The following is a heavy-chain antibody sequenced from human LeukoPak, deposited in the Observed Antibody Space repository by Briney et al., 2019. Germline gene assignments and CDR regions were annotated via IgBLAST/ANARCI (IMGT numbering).Heavy chain of an antibody. V-gene: IGHV1-69*05. CDR2: IIPIFGTA. CDR1: GGTFSSYA. CDR3: ARTTVTKGYYYYYMDV. D-gene: IGHD4-17*01. Sequence: SVTVSCKASGGTFSSYAISWVRQAPGQGLEWMGGIIPIFGTANYAQKFQGRVTITTDESTSTAYMELSSLRSEDTAVYYCARTTVTKGYYYYYMDVWGKGTTVTVSS. J-gene: IGHJ6*03.